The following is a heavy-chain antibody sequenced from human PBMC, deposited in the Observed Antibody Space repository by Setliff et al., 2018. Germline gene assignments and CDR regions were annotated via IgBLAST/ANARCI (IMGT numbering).Heavy chain of an antibody. D-gene: IGHD3-22*01. CDR1: GYTFTRYY. CDR2: ISPYTGNT. CDR3: ARINFYVSSGFYYASDY. V-gene: IGHV1-18*04. J-gene: IGHJ4*02. Sequence: ASVKVSCKASGYTFTRYYMYWVRQAPGQGLEWMGWISPYTGNTNSPQKFLDRLTMTTDTSTSTAYMELKDLTSDDTALYYCARINFYVSSGFYYASDYWGQGTLVTVSS.